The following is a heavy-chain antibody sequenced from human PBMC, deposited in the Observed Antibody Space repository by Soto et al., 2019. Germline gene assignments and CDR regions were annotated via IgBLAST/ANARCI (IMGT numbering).Heavy chain of an antibody. CDR2: IYRSGSA. J-gene: IGHJ5*02. Sequence: QVQLQESGPGLVKPSQTLSLTCSVSGGSISSGNYYWSWIRQPPGKGLEWIGYIYRSGSAYYNPSLKSRATISLDTSKNQFSLKLSSVTATDTAVYYCARASSANWFDPWGQGTLVTVSS. CDR3: ARASSANWFDP. CDR1: GGSISSGNYY. V-gene: IGHV4-30-4*01.